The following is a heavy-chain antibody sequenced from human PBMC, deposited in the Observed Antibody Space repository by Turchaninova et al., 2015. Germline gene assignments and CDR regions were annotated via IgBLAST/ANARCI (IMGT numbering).Heavy chain of an antibody. V-gene: IGHV4-39*07. D-gene: IGHD2-21*02. CDR1: GGSISGSSYY. J-gene: IGHJ5*02. CDR3: AREGVVTVANWFDP. Sequence: QLQLQESGPGLVKPSETLSLTCTVSGGSISGSSYYWARIPQPPGKGLEWIGGVYSSWSTYSNPSLKSRVTMSVDTSKNQFSLELSSGTAADTAVYFCAREGVVTVANWFDPWGQGTLVTVSS. CDR2: VYSSWST.